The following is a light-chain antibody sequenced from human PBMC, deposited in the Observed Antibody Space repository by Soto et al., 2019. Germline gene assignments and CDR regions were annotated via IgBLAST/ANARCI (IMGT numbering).Light chain of an antibody. CDR2: KAS. J-gene: IGKJ1*01. V-gene: IGKV1-5*03. Sequence: EIQMTQSPFTLSASVGDRVTLTFPASQSISSWLAWYQQKPGKAPKLLIYKASSLESGVPSRFSGSGSGTEFTLTISSLQPDDFATYYCQQYNSYSWTFGQGTKVDIK. CDR3: QQYNSYSWT. CDR1: QSISSW.